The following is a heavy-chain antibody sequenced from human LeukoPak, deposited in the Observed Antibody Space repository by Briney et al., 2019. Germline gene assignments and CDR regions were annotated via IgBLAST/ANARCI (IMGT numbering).Heavy chain of an antibody. Sequence: ASVKVSCKASGYTFTSYYMHWVRQAPGQGLGWMGIINPSGGSTSYAQKFQGRVTMTRDMSTSTAYMELRSLRSDDTAVYYCARDNFMVRGVYYYYMDVWGKGTTVTISS. CDR1: GYTFTSYY. J-gene: IGHJ6*03. CDR3: ARDNFMVRGVYYYYMDV. D-gene: IGHD3-10*01. V-gene: IGHV1-46*01. CDR2: INPSGGST.